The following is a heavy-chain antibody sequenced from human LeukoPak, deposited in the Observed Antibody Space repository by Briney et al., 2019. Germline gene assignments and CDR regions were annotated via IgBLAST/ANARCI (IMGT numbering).Heavy chain of an antibody. D-gene: IGHD1-26*01. J-gene: IGHJ5*02. Sequence: SSETLSLTCAVYGGSFSGYYWSWIRQPPGKGLEWIGEINHSGSTNYNPSLKSRLTISVDTSRNQFSLKLSSVTAADTAVYYCARYSGSFPPTYGLTFDPWGQGTLVTVSS. CDR3: ARYSGSFPPTYGLTFDP. V-gene: IGHV4-34*01. CDR1: GGSFSGYY. CDR2: INHSGST.